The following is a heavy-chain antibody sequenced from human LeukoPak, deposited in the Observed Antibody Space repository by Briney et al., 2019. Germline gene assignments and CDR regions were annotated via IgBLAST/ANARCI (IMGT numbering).Heavy chain of an antibody. CDR2: IYFSGST. CDR1: GGSITSSSYY. D-gene: IGHD5-18*01. Sequence: SETLSLTCTVSGGSITSSSYYWGWIRQPPGKGLEWIGSIYFSGSTYHNPSLKSRVTISVDTSKNQFSLKLSSVTAADTAVYYCARGVYSYGPGPAYSRYYYYYYMDVWGKGTTVTVSS. J-gene: IGHJ6*03. CDR3: ARGVYSYGPGPAYSRYYYYYYMDV. V-gene: IGHV4-39*07.